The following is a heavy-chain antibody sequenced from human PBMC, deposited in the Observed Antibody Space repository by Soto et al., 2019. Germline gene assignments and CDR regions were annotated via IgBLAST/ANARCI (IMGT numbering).Heavy chain of an antibody. J-gene: IGHJ5*02. CDR3: AREGTTPSNYPWFDP. Sequence: GASVKVSCKASGYTFTGYYMHWVRQAPGQGLEWMGWINPNSGGTNYAQKFQGRVTMTRDTSISTAYMELSRLRSDDTAVYYCAREGTTPSNYPWFDPWGQGTLVTVSS. CDR1: GYTFTGYY. V-gene: IGHV1-2*02. D-gene: IGHD4-4*01. CDR2: INPNSGGT.